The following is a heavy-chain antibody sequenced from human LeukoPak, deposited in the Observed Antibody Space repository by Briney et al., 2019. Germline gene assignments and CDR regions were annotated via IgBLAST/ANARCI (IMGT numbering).Heavy chain of an antibody. Sequence: GGSLRLSCAASGFTVSSNYMSWVRQAPGKGLEWVSVIYSGGSTYYADSVKGRFTISRDNSKNTLSLQMNSLRAEDTAVYYCARAWTGSFRAILGYYFDYWGQGTLVTVSS. V-gene: IGHV3-66*01. D-gene: IGHD3-3*01. CDR2: IYSGGST. CDR1: GFTVSSNY. CDR3: ARAWTGSFRAILGYYFDY. J-gene: IGHJ4*02.